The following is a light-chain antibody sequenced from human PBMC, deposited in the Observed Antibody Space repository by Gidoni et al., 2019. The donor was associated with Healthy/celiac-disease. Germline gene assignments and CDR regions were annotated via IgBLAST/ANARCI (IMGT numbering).Light chain of an antibody. CDR2: DAS. CDR3: QQYDNLHWT. Sequence: DSKMTQSPSSLSASVGDRVTITCQASQDISNYLNWYQQKPGKAPKLLIYDASNLETGVPSRFSGSGSGTDFTFTISSLQPEDIATYYCQQYDNLHWTFGQGTKVEIK. CDR1: QDISNY. J-gene: IGKJ1*01. V-gene: IGKV1-33*01.